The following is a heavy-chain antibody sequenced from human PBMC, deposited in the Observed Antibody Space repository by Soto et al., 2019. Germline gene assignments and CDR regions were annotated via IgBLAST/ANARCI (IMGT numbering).Heavy chain of an antibody. CDR3: ARGVGGRGLKWFDP. D-gene: IGHD3-16*01. V-gene: IGHV4-59*12. CDR1: GSSIIGYY. CDR2: IHYSGSA. Sequence: PSETLSLTCSFSGSSIIGYYWTWIRQSPERGLEWIGYIHYSGSANYNPSLNSRLSMSVDRSKSQFSMKLASVTAADTAVYYCARGVGGRGLKWFDPCRQGTLVTVS. J-gene: IGHJ5*02.